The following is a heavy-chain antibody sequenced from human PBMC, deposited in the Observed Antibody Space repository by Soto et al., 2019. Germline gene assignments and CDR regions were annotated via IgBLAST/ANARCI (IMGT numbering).Heavy chain of an antibody. V-gene: IGHV4-59*08. J-gene: IGHJ5*02. CDR1: GGSISSYY. CDR2: IYYSGST. D-gene: IGHD7-27*01. CDR3: ARRVTGGGERLDP. Sequence: SETLSLTCTASGGSISSYYWSWIRQPPGKGLEWIGYIYYSGSTNYNPSLRSRVTMSKDTSKNQFSLKLSSVTAADTAVYYCARRVTGGGERLDPWGQGTLVAVSS.